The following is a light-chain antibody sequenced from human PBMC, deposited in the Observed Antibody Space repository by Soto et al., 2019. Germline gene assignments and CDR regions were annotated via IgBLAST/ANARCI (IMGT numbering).Light chain of an antibody. V-gene: IGKV1-5*01. Sequence: DIQMTQSPSTLSASVGDRVTVTCRASQSISSWLAWYQQKPGKAPKILIYDASSLESGVPSRFSGSGSGTEFTLTSSSLQPDDFATYYCQHYNGFPLNFGGGTKVEIK. CDR1: QSISSW. J-gene: IGKJ4*01. CDR3: QHYNGFPLN. CDR2: DAS.